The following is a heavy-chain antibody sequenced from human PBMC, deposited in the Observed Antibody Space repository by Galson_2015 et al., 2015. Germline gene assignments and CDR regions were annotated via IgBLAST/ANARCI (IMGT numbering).Heavy chain of an antibody. V-gene: IGHV3-33*01. CDR1: GFTFSSYG. J-gene: IGHJ6*03. CDR3: ARGDRKVVRGVSPPESENNYYMDV. Sequence: SLRLSCAASGFTFSSYGMHWVRQAPGKGLEWVAVIWYDGSNKYYADSVKGRFTISRDNSKNTLYLQMNSLRAEDTAVYYCARGDRKVVRGVSPPESENNYYMDVWGKGTTVTVSS. D-gene: IGHD3-10*01. CDR2: IWYDGSNK.